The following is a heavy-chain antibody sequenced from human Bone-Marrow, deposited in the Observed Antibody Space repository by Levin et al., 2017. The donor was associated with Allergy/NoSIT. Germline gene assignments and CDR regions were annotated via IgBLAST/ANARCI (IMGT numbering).Heavy chain of an antibody. D-gene: IGHD1-7*01. Sequence: KISCKASGGTFSSYAISWVRQAPGQGLEWMGGIIPIFGTANYAQKFQGRVTITADKSTSTAYMELSSLRSEDTAVYYCARETGTISYYYYMDGWGKGTTVTVSS. CDR1: GGTFSSYA. J-gene: IGHJ6*03. CDR2: IIPIFGTA. V-gene: IGHV1-69*06. CDR3: ARETGTISYYYYMDG.